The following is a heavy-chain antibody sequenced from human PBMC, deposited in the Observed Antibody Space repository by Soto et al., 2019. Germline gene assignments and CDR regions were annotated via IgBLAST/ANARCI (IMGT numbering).Heavy chain of an antibody. CDR2: INHSGST. CDR1: GWSFSGYY. D-gene: IGHD3-16*02. V-gene: IGHV4-34*01. J-gene: IGHJ6*03. Sequence: SETLALTCAVSGWSFSGYYWSWIRQPPGKGLEWIGKINHSGSTNYNPSLKSRVTISVDTSKNQFSLKLSSVTAADTAVYYCERDGVIPFYYFCMDVWGKGTTVTVSS. CDR3: ERDGVIPFYYFCMDV.